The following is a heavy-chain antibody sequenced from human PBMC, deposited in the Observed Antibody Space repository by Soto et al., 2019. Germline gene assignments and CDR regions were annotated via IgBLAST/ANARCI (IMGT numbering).Heavy chain of an antibody. J-gene: IGHJ6*02. CDR3: ARDRYSGVAARNYYYYGMDV. V-gene: IGHV4-4*07. CDR1: GGSISSYY. Sequence: AETLSLTCTVSGGSISSYYWSWVRQPSGKGLEWIVRIYTSGSTNYNPSLKSRVTMSVDTSKNQFSLKLSSVTAADTAVYYCARDRYSGVAARNYYYYGMDVWGQGTTVTVSS. D-gene: IGHD6-6*01. CDR2: IYTSGST.